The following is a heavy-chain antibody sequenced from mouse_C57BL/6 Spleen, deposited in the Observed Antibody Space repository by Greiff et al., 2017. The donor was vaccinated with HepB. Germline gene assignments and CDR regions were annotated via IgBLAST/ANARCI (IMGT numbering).Heavy chain of an antibody. V-gene: IGHV1-82*01. CDR2: IYPGDGDT. D-gene: IGHD4-1*01. J-gene: IGHJ3*01. CDR1: GYAFSSSW. CDR3: AREDWDDAY. Sequence: VKLMESGPELVKPGASVKISCKASGYAFSSSWMNWVKQRPGKGLEWIGRIYPGDGDTNYNGKFKGKATLTADKSSSTAYMQLSSLTSEDSAVYFCAREDWDDAYGGQGTLVTVSA.